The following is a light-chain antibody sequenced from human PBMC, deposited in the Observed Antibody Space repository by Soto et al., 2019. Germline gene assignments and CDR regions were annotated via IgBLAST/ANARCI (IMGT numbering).Light chain of an antibody. CDR2: GAS. V-gene: IGKV3-20*01. CDR1: QSVSSK. CDR3: QQYGSSPVT. Sequence: LSWLPGERATLSCRASQSVSSKLAWYQQKPGQAPRLLIYGASSRATGIPDRFSGSGSGTDFTLTISRLEPEDFAVYYCQQYGSSPVTFGQGTKGDIK. J-gene: IGKJ1*01.